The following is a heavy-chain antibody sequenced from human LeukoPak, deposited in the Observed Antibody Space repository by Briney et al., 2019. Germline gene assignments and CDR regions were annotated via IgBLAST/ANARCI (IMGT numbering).Heavy chain of an antibody. V-gene: IGHV1-46*01. CDR2: INPSGGST. J-gene: IGHJ5*02. CDR1: GDTFTSYY. D-gene: IGHD3-9*01. Sequence: ASVKVSCKASGDTFTSYYMHWVRQAPGQGLEWMGIINPSGGSTSYAQKFQGRVTMTEDTSTDTAYMELSSLRSEDTAVYYCATDDILTGYYSPLTWGQGTLATVSS. CDR3: ATDDILTGYYSPLT.